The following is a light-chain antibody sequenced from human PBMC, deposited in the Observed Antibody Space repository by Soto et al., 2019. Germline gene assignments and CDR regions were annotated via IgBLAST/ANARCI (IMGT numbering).Light chain of an antibody. J-gene: IGLJ3*02. CDR3: CSNAGIYEV. CDR2: DVS. V-gene: IGLV2-11*01. CDR1: SSDVGGYNY. Sequence: QSVLTQPRSVSGSPGQSVTISCTGTSSDVGGYNYVSWYQQHPGKAPKLMIYDVSKRPSGVPDRFSGSKSGNTASLTISGLQAEDEADYYCCSNAGIYEVFGGGTKVTVL.